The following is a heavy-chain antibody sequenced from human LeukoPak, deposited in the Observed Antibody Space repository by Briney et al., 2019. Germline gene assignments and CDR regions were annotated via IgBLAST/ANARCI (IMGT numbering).Heavy chain of an antibody. CDR3: AKGGWQLLPDAFDI. CDR2: ISYDGSNK. CDR1: GFTFSSYG. Sequence: PGGSLRLSCAASGFTFSSYGMRWVRQAPGGGLGWVAVISYDGSNKYYADSLKGRVTISRDNSKNTLYLQMNSLRAEDTAVYYCAKGGWQLLPDAFDIWGQGTMVTVSS. V-gene: IGHV3-30*18. D-gene: IGHD1-26*01. J-gene: IGHJ3*02.